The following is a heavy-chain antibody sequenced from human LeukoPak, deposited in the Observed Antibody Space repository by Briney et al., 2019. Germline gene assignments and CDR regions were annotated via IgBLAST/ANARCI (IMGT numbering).Heavy chain of an antibody. Sequence: QPGGSLRLSCAASGFTFSSTGIHWVRQAPREGLDWVASIWYDGSKKYYADSVKGRFTISRDNSKNTLYLQMNSLRAEDTAVYYCARDSLRYYYGSSGKNWFDPWGQGTLVTVSS. J-gene: IGHJ5*02. D-gene: IGHD3-10*01. CDR1: GFTFSSTG. V-gene: IGHV3-33*01. CDR2: IWYDGSKK. CDR3: ARDSLRYYYGSSGKNWFDP.